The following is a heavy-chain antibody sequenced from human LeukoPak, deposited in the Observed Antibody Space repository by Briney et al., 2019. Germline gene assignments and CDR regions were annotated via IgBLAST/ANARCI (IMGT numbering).Heavy chain of an antibody. CDR2: IIPILGIA. J-gene: IGHJ5*02. D-gene: IGHD3-22*01. CDR1: KGTFSSYA. V-gene: IGHV1-69*04. CDR3: ARHGGYYYDSSGYYHDT. Sequence: SVKIFCKASKGTFSSYAISFVRQAPRQKLEWMGRIIPILGIANYAQKFQGRVTITADKSTSTAYMELSSLRSEDTAVYYCARHGGYYYDSSGYYHDTWGQGTLVTVSS.